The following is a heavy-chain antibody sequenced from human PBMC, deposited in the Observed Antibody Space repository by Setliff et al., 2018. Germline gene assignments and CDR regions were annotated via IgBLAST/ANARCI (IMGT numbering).Heavy chain of an antibody. CDR1: GGSISSSGYY. D-gene: IGHD1-26*01. J-gene: IGHJ4*02. V-gene: IGHV4-39*01. CDR2: IYYSGRT. CDR3: AKITGMVGATPYYFDY. Sequence: SETLSLTCTVSGGSISSSGYYWSWIRQPPGKGLEWIENIYYSGRTYYNPSLKSRVTISVDTSKNQFSLKLTSVTAADTAVYYCAKITGMVGATPYYFDYWGQGTLVTVSS.